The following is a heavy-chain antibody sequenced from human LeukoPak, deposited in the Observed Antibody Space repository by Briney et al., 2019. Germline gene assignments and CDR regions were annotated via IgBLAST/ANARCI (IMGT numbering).Heavy chain of an antibody. CDR1: GYTFTSYG. CDR2: ISAYNGNT. V-gene: IGHV1-18*01. Sequence: ASVKASCKASGYTFTSYGISWVRQAPGQGLEWMGWISAYNGNTNYAQKLQGRVTMTRNTSISTAYMELSSLRSEDTAVYYCARGLRKSTSQPFDPWGQGTLVTVSS. CDR3: ARGLRKSTSQPFDP. D-gene: IGHD2-2*01. J-gene: IGHJ5*02.